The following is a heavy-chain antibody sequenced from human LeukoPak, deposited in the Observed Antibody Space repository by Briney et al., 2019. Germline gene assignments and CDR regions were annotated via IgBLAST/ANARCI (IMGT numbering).Heavy chain of an antibody. CDR3: AELGITMIGGV. Sequence: GGSLRLSCAASGFTFSSYSMSWVRQAPGKGLEWVSSISSSSSYIYYADSVKGRFTISRDNAKNSLYLQINSLRAEDTAVYYCAELGITMIGGVWGKGTTVTISS. CDR2: ISSSSSYI. V-gene: IGHV3-21*01. D-gene: IGHD3-10*02. CDR1: GFTFSSYS. J-gene: IGHJ6*04.